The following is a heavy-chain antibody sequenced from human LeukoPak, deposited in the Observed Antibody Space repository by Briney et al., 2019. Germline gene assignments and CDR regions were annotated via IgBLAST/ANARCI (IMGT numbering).Heavy chain of an antibody. CDR3: ATGRAYSSVDY. V-gene: IGHV4-59*01. CDR1: GGSISSYY. CDR2: IYYTGST. D-gene: IGHD6-19*01. Sequence: PSETLSLTCTVSGGSISSYYWSWIRQPPGKGLEWIGCIYYTGSTNYNPSLKSRVTISVDTSKNQFSLKLSSVTAADTAVYYCATGRAYSSVDYWGQGTLDTVSS. J-gene: IGHJ4*02.